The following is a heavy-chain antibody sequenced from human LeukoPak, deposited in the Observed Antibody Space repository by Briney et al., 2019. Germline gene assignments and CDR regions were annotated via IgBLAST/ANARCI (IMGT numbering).Heavy chain of an antibody. V-gene: IGHV1-69*13. CDR1: GYTFTSYG. Sequence: ASVKVSCKASGYTFTSYGISWVRQAPGQGLEWMGGIIPIFGTANYAQKFQGRVTITADESTSTAYMELSSLRSEDTAVYYCAREDYYDSSGRLYWGQGTLVTVSS. CDR2: IIPIFGTA. J-gene: IGHJ4*02. CDR3: AREDYYDSSGRLY. D-gene: IGHD3-22*01.